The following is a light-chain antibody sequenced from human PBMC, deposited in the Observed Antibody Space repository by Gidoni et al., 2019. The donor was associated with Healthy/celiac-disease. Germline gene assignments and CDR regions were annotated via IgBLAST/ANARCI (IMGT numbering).Light chain of an antibody. CDR1: SSNIGAGYD. CDR2: GNS. CDR3: QSYDSSLSGYYV. V-gene: IGLV1-40*01. Sequence: QSVLTQPPSVSEAPGQRVTISCTGSSSNIGAGYDVHWYQQLPGTAPNLLIYGNSKRPSGVPDRFSGSKSGTSASLAITGLQAEDEADYYCQSYDSSLSGYYVFGTGTKVTVL. J-gene: IGLJ1*01.